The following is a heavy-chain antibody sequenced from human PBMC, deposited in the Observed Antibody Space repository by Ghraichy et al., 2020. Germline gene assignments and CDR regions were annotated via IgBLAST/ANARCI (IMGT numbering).Heavy chain of an antibody. CDR1: GVSISSGDYY. J-gene: IGHJ5*02. CDR3: ARHPPPQWFDP. Sequence: SETLSLTCSVSGVSISSGDYYWSWVRQPAGKGLEWIGYIFTSGTTNYNPSLKSRVTISMDTSKNQFSLKLTSATAADTAVYYCARHPPPQWFDPWGLGTLVTVTS. CDR2: IFTSGTT. V-gene: IGHV4-61*09.